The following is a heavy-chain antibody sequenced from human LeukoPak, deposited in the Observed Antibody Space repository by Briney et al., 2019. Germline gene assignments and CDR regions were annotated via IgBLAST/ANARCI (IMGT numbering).Heavy chain of an antibody. V-gene: IGHV4-34*01. Sequence: PSETLSLTCAVYGGSFSGYYWSWIRQPPGKGLEWIGEINHSGSTNCNPSLKSRVTISVDTSKNQFSLKLSSVTAADTAVYYCASDGYSYGWFGPWGQGTLVTVSS. CDR3: ASDGYSYGWFGP. CDR2: INHSGST. CDR1: GGSFSGYY. J-gene: IGHJ5*02. D-gene: IGHD5-18*01.